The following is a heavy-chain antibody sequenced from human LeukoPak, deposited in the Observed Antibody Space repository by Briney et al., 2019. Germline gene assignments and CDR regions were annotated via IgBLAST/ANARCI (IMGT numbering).Heavy chain of an antibody. V-gene: IGHV4-31*03. CDR1: GGSISSGGYY. Sequence: PSQTLSLTCTVSGGSISSGGYYWSWIRQHPGKGLEWIGYIYYSGSTYYNPSLKSRVTISVDTSKNQFSLKLSSVTAADTAVYYCANFIGFDCGGDCHYFDYWGQGTLVTVYS. D-gene: IGHD2-21*02. CDR3: ANFIGFDCGGDCHYFDY. J-gene: IGHJ4*02. CDR2: IYYSGST.